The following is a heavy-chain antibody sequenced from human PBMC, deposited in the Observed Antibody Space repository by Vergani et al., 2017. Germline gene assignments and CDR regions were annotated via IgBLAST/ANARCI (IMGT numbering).Heavy chain of an antibody. CDR1: GFTVSSNY. V-gene: IGHV3-23*01. CDR2: ISGSGTST. CDR3: ATDLTYCGGDCYLTFDV. D-gene: IGHD2-21*02. J-gene: IGHJ3*01. Sequence: EVQLLESGGGLVQPGGSLRLSCAASGFTVSSNYMSWVRQAPGKGLEWVSTISGSGTSTYYADSVKGRFTISRDNSKNTLYLQMNSLRAEDTAVFYCATDLTYCGGDCYLTFDVWGQGTMVTVSS.